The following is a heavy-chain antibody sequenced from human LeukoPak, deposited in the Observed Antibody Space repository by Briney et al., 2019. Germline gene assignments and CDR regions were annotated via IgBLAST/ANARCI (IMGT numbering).Heavy chain of an antibody. Sequence: KPGGSLRLSCAASGFTFSNYAMSWVRQAPGKGLEWVSGISGSGGSTYYADSVKGRFTISRDNSKNTLYLQMNSLRAEDTAIYYCAKDPSQVVVAAHYYFDYWGQGTLVTVSA. D-gene: IGHD2-15*01. CDR1: GFTFSNYA. CDR3: AKDPSQVVVAAHYYFDY. V-gene: IGHV3-23*01. J-gene: IGHJ4*02. CDR2: ISGSGGST.